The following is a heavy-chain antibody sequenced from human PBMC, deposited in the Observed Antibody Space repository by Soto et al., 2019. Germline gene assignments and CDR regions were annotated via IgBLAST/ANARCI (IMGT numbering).Heavy chain of an antibody. CDR2: IYYSGST. CDR3: ARGKGRALTNDDAFDI. V-gene: IGHV4-30-4*01. D-gene: IGHD3-10*01. J-gene: IGHJ3*02. CDR1: GGSISSGDYY. Sequence: QVQLQQWGAGLLKPSETLSLTCAVYGGSISSGDYYWSWIRQPPGKGLEWIGYIYYSGSTYYNPSLKSRVTISVDTSKNQFSLKLSSVTAADTAVYYCARGKGRALTNDDAFDIWGQGTMVTVSS.